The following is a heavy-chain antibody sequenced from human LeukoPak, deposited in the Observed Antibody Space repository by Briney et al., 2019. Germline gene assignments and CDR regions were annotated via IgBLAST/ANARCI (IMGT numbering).Heavy chain of an antibody. V-gene: IGHV4-39*01. J-gene: IGHJ4*02. CDR2: IYYSGST. D-gene: IGHD6-19*01. Sequence: SETLSLTCTVSGGSIISSRYYWGWVRQPPGKGLEWIGSIYYSGSTFYNPSLRSRVTISVDTSKNQFSLKLTSVTAADTAPYYCADAVAGMGNFDCWGQGTLVTVSS. CDR1: GGSIISSRYY. CDR3: ADAVAGMGNFDC.